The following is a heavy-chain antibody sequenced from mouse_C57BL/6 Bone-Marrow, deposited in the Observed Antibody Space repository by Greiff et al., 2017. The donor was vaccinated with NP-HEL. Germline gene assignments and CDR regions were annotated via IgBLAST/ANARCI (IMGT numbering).Heavy chain of an antibody. CDR1: GYSFTGYY. V-gene: IGHV1-42*01. Sequence: VQLKESGPELVKPGASVKISCKASGYSFTGYYMNWVKQSPEKSLEWIGEINPSTGGTTYNQKFKAKATLTVDKSSSTAYMQLKSLTSEDSAVYYCARWGYYGSRRYFDVWGTGTTVTVSS. J-gene: IGHJ1*03. D-gene: IGHD1-1*01. CDR2: INPSTGGT. CDR3: ARWGYYGSRRYFDV.